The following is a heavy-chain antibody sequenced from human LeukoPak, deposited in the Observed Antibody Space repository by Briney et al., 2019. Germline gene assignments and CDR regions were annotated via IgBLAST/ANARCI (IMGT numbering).Heavy chain of an antibody. CDR1: GGSISNYY. CDR2: IYYSGST. D-gene: IGHD5-12*01. CDR3: ARALYSGYDY. J-gene: IGHJ4*02. V-gene: IGHV4-59*01. Sequence: SETLSLTCTVSGGSISNYYWSWTRQPPGKGLEWIGYIYYSGSTNYNPSLKSRVTISVDTSKNQFPLKLSSVTAEDTAVYYCARALYSGYDYWGQGTLVTVSS.